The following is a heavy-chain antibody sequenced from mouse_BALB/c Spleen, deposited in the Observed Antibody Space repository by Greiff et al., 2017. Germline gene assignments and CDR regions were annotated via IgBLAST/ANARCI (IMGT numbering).Heavy chain of an antibody. Sequence: EVKLVESGGGLVKPGGSLKLSCAASGFTFSDYYMYWVRQTPEKRLEWVATISDGGSYTYYPDSVKGRFTISRDNAKNNLYLQMSSLKSEDTAMYYCARGGTTVVSFYYYAMDYWGQGTSVTVSS. D-gene: IGHD1-1*01. CDR3: ARGGTTVVSFYYYAMDY. CDR1: GFTFSDYY. J-gene: IGHJ4*01. CDR2: ISDGGSYT. V-gene: IGHV5-4*02.